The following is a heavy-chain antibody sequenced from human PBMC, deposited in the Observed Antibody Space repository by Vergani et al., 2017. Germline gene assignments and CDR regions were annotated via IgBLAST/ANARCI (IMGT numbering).Heavy chain of an antibody. V-gene: IGHV4-4*03. CDR2: IYHSGST. J-gene: IGHJ4*02. Sequence: QVQLQESGPGLVKPPGTLSLTCAVSGGSISSSNWWSWVRQPPGKGLEWIGEIYHSGSTNYNPSLKSRVTISVDKSKNQFSLKRSAVTAADTAVYYCARVGADDYDRSGYYYFDYWGQGSLVTVSS. D-gene: IGHD3-22*01. CDR3: ARVGADDYDRSGYYYFDY. CDR1: GGSISSSNW.